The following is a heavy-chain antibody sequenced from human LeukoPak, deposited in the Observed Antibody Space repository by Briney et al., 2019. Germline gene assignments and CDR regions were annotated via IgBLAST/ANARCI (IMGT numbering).Heavy chain of an antibody. CDR2: THYSGTT. CDR3: AGDLGLGIEVWYFDL. J-gene: IGHJ2*01. Sequence: SETLSLTCTVSGGSISSYYWSWIRQPPEKGLEWIGYTHYSGTTNYNPSLKSRVTISVDTSKNQFSLKLSSVTAADTAVYYCAGDLGLGIEVWYFDLWGRGTLVTVSS. D-gene: IGHD3-16*01. V-gene: IGHV4-59*01. CDR1: GGSISSYY.